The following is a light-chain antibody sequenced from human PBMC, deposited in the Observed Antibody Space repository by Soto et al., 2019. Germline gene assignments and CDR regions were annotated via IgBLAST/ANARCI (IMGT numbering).Light chain of an antibody. Sequence: QSALTQPASVSGSPGQSIAISCTGTSSDVGGYNYVCWYQQHPGKAPKLMIYDVSNRPSGVSERFSGSKSGNTASLTISGIQAEDEADYYCSSYTSTSTYVFGTGTKVTVL. V-gene: IGLV2-14*01. CDR3: SSYTSTSTYV. CDR2: DVS. CDR1: SSDVGGYNY. J-gene: IGLJ1*01.